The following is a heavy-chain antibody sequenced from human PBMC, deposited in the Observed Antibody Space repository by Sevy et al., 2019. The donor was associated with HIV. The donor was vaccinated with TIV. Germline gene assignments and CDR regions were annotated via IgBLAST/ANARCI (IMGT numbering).Heavy chain of an antibody. CDR1: GFTFSSYA. CDR3: VKDYSIREGWFDP. CDR2: ISSNGGST. D-gene: IGHD4-4*01. Sequence: GESLKISCSASGFTFSSYAMHWVRQAPGKGLEYVSAISSNGGSTYYADSVKGRFTISRDNSKNTLYLQMSSLRAEDTAVYYCVKDYSIREGWFDPWGQGTLVTVSS. V-gene: IGHV3-64D*06. J-gene: IGHJ5*02.